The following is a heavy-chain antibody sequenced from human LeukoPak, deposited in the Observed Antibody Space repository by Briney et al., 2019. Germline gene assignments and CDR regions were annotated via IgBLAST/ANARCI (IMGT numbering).Heavy chain of an antibody. Sequence: ASVKVSCKTSGYTFTSYYMHWVRQAPGQGLEWMGWINPNSGGTNYAQKFQGRVTMTRDTSISTAYMELSRLRSDDTAVYYCARPYYYGSGSYYRLDYWGQGTLVTVSS. CDR2: INPNSGGT. V-gene: IGHV1-2*02. D-gene: IGHD3-10*01. CDR1: GYTFTSYY. J-gene: IGHJ4*02. CDR3: ARPYYYGSGSYYRLDY.